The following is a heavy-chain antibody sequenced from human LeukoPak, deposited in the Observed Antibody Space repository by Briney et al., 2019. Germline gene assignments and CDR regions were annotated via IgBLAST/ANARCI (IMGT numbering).Heavy chain of an antibody. V-gene: IGHV4-31*03. CDR2: THYSGST. Sequence: PSETLSLTCNVSGDSVSTGLHYYSWIRQHPGEGLEWIGCTHYSGSTHYKSSLRSRLIISLDTSKNQVSLKLTSVTAADTAVYYCARGRRGKYSPYFYYHMGVWGTGTPVTVSS. D-gene: IGHD1-26*01. CDR1: GDSVSTGLHY. CDR3: ARGRRGKYSPYFYYHMGV. J-gene: IGHJ6*03.